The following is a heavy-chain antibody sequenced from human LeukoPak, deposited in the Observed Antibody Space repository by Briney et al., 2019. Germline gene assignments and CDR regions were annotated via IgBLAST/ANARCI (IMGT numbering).Heavy chain of an antibody. CDR3: ASPYYYDNSGYYGVDI. CDR1: GFTFSSYA. D-gene: IGHD3-22*01. Sequence: GGSLRLSCAASGFTFSSYAMHWVRQAPGKGLEWVAVISYDGSNKYYADSVKGRFTISRDNSKNTLYLQVNSLRAEDTAAYYCASPYYYDNSGYYGVDIWGQGTMVTVSS. J-gene: IGHJ3*02. CDR2: ISYDGSNK. V-gene: IGHV3-30-3*01.